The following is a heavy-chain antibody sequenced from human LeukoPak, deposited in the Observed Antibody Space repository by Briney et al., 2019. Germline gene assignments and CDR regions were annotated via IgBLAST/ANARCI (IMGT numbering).Heavy chain of an antibody. Sequence: GESLKISCKGSGYSFTTYWIGWVRQMPGKGLEWMGIIYPGDSDTRYSPSFQGQVTISVDRSISTAYLQWSSLKASDTAIYYCGRSGYSGYESDYWGQGTLVTVSS. V-gene: IGHV5-51*01. CDR2: IYPGDSDT. J-gene: IGHJ4*02. CDR3: GRSGYSGYESDY. CDR1: GYSFTTYW. D-gene: IGHD5-12*01.